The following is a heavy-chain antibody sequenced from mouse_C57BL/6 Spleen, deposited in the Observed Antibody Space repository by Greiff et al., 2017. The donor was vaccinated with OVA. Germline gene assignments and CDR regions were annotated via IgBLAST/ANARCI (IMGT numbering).Heavy chain of an antibody. CDR1: GYTFTSYW. CDR3: ARAGAWVYYAMDY. J-gene: IGHJ4*01. Sequence: QVQLKESGAELVMPGASVKLSCKASGYTFTSYWMHWVKQRPGQGLEWIGEIDPSDSYTNYNQKFKGKSTLTVDKSSSTAYMQLSSLTSEDSAVYYCARAGAWVYYAMDYWGQGTSVTVSS. V-gene: IGHV1-69*01. CDR2: IDPSDSYT.